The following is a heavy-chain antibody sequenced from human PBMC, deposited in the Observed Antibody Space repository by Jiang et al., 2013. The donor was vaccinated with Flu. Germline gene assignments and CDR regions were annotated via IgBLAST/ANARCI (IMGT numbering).Heavy chain of an antibody. CDR1: GGSFSGYY. V-gene: IGHV4-34*01. CDR2: INHSGST. Sequence: ALLKPSETLSLTCAVYGGSFSGYYWSWIRQPPGKGLEWIGEINHSGSTNYNPSLKSRVTISVDTSKNQFSLKLSSVTAADTAVYYCARRLRGGGSCYVGWGQGTLVTVSS. J-gene: IGHJ4*02. CDR3: ARRLRGGGSCYVG. D-gene: IGHD2-15*01.